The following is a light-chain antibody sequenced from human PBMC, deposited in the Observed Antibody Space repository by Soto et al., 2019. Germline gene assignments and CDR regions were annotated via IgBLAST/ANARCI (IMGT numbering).Light chain of an antibody. Sequence: QSALTQPPSASGSPGQSVTISCTGTSSDVGGYNDVSWYQQHPGKAPKLMIYEVSKRPSGVADRFSGSKSGNTASLTVSGLHAEDEADYYCSSYAGSNGVFGTGTKVTVL. V-gene: IGLV2-8*01. CDR2: EVS. CDR3: SSYAGSNGV. J-gene: IGLJ1*01. CDR1: SSDVGGYND.